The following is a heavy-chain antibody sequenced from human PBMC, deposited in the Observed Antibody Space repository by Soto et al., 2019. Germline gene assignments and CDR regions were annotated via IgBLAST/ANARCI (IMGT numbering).Heavy chain of an antibody. CDR2: IYYSGST. J-gene: IGHJ5*02. CDR3: ARDLVANWFDP. V-gene: IGHV4-31*03. D-gene: IGHD2-21*01. Sequence: SETLSLTCTVSGGSISSGGYYWSWIRQHPGKGLEWIGYIYYSGSTYYNPSLKSRVTISVDTSKNQFSLKLSSVTAADTAVYYCARDLVANWFDPWGREPWSPSPQ. CDR1: GGSISSGGYY.